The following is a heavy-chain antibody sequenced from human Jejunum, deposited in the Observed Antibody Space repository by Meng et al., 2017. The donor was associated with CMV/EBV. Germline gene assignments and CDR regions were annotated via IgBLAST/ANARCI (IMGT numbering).Heavy chain of an antibody. D-gene: IGHD3-3*01. CDR2: EKWKDDK. CDR1: VFSPGTVGVG. Sequence: VPGHRPGKHVHDLTLTCTLSVFSPGTVGVGWGRTHKRRGKAREWLVMEKWKDDKRYNTCLKSRLTTTKDTAKNQVDITMTNMDPADTATYYWARTIETFGVLREIDYWGQGTLVTVSS. CDR3: ARTIETFGVLREIDY. J-gene: IGHJ4*02. V-gene: IGHV2-5*01.